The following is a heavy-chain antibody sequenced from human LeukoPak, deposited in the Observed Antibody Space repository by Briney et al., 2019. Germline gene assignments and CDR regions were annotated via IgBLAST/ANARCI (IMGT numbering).Heavy chain of an antibody. V-gene: IGHV4-59*01. CDR1: GGSISSYY. D-gene: IGHD3-22*01. Sequence: RPSETLSLTCTVSGGSISSYYWSWIRQRPGKGLEWIGYIYYSGSTNYNPSLKSRVTISVDTSKNRFSLKLSSVTAADTAVYYCARSPSWGYYDSSAYYFDYWGQGTLVTVSS. J-gene: IGHJ4*02. CDR2: IYYSGST. CDR3: ARSPSWGYYDSSAYYFDY.